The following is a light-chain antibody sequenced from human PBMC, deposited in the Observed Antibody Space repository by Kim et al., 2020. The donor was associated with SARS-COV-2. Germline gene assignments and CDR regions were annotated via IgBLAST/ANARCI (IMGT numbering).Light chain of an antibody. V-gene: IGLV3-9*01. Sequence: ARGQTASITCGGNNIGSKNVHWCQRKPGQAPVLVTDTGGNRPSGIPERFSGSNSGNMATLTISRAQAGDEADFYCQVCDSTTAAVFGGGTQLTVL. CDR3: QVCDSTTAAV. CDR1: NIGSKN. CDR2: TGG. J-gene: IGLJ2*01.